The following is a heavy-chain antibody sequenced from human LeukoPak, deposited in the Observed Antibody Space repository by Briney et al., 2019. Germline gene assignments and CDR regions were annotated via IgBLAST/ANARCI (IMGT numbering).Heavy chain of an antibody. V-gene: IGHV3-53*01. CDR3: ARVGGCCSGGSCLAFGS. D-gene: IGHD2-15*01. Sequence: GGSLRLSCAASGFTVSSSYMTWVRQAPGKGLEWVSVIYSGGATYYADSVKGRFTISRDNSKNTLFLQMNSLRAEDTAVYYCARVGGCCSGGSCLAFGSWGQGTLVTVSS. CDR2: IYSGGAT. J-gene: IGHJ4*02. CDR1: GFTVSSSY.